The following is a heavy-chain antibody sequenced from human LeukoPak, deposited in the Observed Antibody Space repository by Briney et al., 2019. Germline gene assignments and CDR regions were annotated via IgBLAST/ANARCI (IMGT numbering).Heavy chain of an antibody. D-gene: IGHD2-21*02. J-gene: IGHJ5*02. Sequence: GGSLRLSCAASGFPFSNHAMSWVRQPPGKGLEWVSAISNGNTYYADSVRGRFTISRDDSKNMVYPQMNSLRVEDTARYYCVREAGYCASVCLKSNWFDPWGQGTLVTVSS. CDR3: VREAGYCASVCLKSNWFDP. V-gene: IGHV3-23*01. CDR2: ISNGNT. CDR1: GFPFSNHA.